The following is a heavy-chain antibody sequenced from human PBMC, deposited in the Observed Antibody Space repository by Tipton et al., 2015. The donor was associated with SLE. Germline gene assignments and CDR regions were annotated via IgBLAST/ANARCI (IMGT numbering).Heavy chain of an antibody. CDR3: ARVAAAVPGWFDP. CDR2: IYYSGST. D-gene: IGHD6-13*01. Sequence: LRLSCTVSGGSISSYYWSWIRQPPGKGLEWIGYIYYSGSTNYNPSLKSRVTISVDTSKNQFSLKLSSVTAADTAVYYCARVAAAVPGWFDPWGQGTLDTVSS. J-gene: IGHJ5*02. CDR1: GGSISSYY. V-gene: IGHV4-59*08.